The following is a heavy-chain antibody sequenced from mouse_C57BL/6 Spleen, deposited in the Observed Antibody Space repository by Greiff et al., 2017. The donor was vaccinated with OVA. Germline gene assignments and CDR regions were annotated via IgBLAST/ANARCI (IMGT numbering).Heavy chain of an antibody. J-gene: IGHJ2*01. D-gene: IGHD3-2*02. CDR3: AREGTAQAPFDY. CDR2: INPSNGGT. V-gene: IGHV1-53*01. CDR1: GYTFTSYW. Sequence: QVQLQQPGPELVKPGASVKLSCKASGYTFTSYWMHWVKQRPGQGLEWIGNINPSNGGTNYNEKFKSKATLTVDKSSSTAYMQLSSLTSEDSAVYYCAREGTAQAPFDYWGQGTTLTVSS.